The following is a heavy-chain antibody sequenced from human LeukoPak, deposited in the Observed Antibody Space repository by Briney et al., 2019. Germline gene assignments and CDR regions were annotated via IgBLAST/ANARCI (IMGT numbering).Heavy chain of an antibody. CDR2: INSDGSST. CDR1: GFTFSSYW. Sequence: PGGSLRLSCAASGFTFSSYWMHWVRQAPGKGLVWVSRINSDGSSTSYADSVKGRFTISRDNAKNTLYLQMNSLRAEDTAVYCCARGLVEMATIAPFDYWGQGTLVTVSS. V-gene: IGHV3-74*01. CDR3: ARGLVEMATIAPFDY. J-gene: IGHJ4*02. D-gene: IGHD5-24*01.